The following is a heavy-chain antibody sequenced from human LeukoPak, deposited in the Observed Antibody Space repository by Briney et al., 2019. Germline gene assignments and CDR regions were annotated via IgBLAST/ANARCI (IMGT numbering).Heavy chain of an antibody. V-gene: IGHV1-2*02. Sequence: PGASVTVSCKASGYTFTGYYMHWVRQAPGQGLEWMGWINPNSGGTNYAQKLQGRVTMTTDTSTSTAYMELRSLRSDDTAVYYCARGKIRFYAFDIWGQGTMVTVSS. D-gene: IGHD4-17*01. J-gene: IGHJ3*02. CDR1: GYTFTGYY. CDR2: INPNSGGT. CDR3: ARGKIRFYAFDI.